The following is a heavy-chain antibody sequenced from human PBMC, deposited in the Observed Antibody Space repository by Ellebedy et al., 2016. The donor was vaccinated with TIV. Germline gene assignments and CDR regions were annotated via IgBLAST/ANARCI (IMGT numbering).Heavy chain of an antibody. CDR2: IYPGDSDT. CDR3: ARPPSDTAMVTLGY. V-gene: IGHV5-51*01. J-gene: IGHJ4*02. CDR1: GYSFTSYW. Sequence: GGSLRLXXKGSGYSFTSYWIGWVRQMPGKGLEWMGIIYPGDSDTRYSPSFQGQVTISADKSISTAYLQWSSLKASDTAMYYCARPPSDTAMVTLGYWGQGTLVTVSS. D-gene: IGHD5-18*01.